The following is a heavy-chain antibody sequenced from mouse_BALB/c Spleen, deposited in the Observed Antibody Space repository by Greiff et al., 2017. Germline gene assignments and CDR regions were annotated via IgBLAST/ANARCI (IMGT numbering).Heavy chain of an antibody. CDR2: IHPSDSET. CDR3: ARCGDPASSSYFDY. V-gene: IGHV1-74*01. J-gene: IGHJ2*01. CDR1: GYTFSSYW. Sequence: QVQLQQSGAELMKPGASVKISCKATGYTFSSYWIEWVKQRPGQGLEWIGMIHPSDSETRLNQKFKDKATLTVDKSSSTAYMQLSSPTSEDSAVYYCARCGDPASSSYFDYWGQGTTLTVSS. D-gene: IGHD3-3*01.